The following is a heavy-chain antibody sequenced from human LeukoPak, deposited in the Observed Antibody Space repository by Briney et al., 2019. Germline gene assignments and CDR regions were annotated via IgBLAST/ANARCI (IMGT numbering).Heavy chain of an antibody. Sequence: PSETLSLTCTVSGGSISSYYWSWIRQPPGKGLEWIGYIYYSGSTNYNPSLKSRVTISVDTSKNQFSLKLSSVTAADTAVYYCARTRIAAGKGPFDPWGQGTLVTVSS. CDR2: IYYSGST. CDR1: GGSISSYY. V-gene: IGHV4-59*08. D-gene: IGHD6-13*01. J-gene: IGHJ5*02. CDR3: ARTRIAAGKGPFDP.